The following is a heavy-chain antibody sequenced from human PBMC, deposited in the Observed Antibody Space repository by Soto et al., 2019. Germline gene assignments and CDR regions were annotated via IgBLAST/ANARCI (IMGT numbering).Heavy chain of an antibody. D-gene: IGHD6-13*01. CDR3: TRPRIAAAGTGDYYYYMDV. V-gene: IGHV3-73*01. CDR1: GFTFSGSA. CDR2: IRSKANSYAT. Sequence: HPGGSLRLSCAASGFTFSGSAMHWVRQASGKGLEWVGRIRSKANSYATAYAASVKGRFTISRDDSKNTAYLQMNSLKTEDTAVYYCTRPRIAAAGTGDYYYYMDVWGKGTTVTVSS. J-gene: IGHJ6*03.